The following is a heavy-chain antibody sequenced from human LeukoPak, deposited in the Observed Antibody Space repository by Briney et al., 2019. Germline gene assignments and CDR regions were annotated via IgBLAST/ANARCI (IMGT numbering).Heavy chain of an antibody. V-gene: IGHV3-23*01. D-gene: IGHD3-9*01. CDR3: AEDRGYSYDILTGYGMDV. J-gene: IGHJ6*02. CDR1: GFTFSSYA. Sequence: GGSLRLSCAASGFTFSSYAMSWVRQAPGKGLEWVSAISGSGGSTYYADSVKGRFTISRDNSKNTLYLQMNSLRAEDTAVYYCAEDRGYSYDILTGYGMDVWGQGTTVTVSS. CDR2: ISGSGGST.